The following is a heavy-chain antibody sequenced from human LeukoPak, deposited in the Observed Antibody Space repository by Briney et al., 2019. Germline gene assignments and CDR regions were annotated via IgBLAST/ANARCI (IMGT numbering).Heavy chain of an antibody. CDR3: ATLGGWYDY. D-gene: IGHD6-19*01. J-gene: IGHJ4*02. Sequence: KPGGSLRLTCVAAGFTFSDRYMSWIRQAPGKGMEWVAYISPSADNIHYADSVKGRFTISRDNARNSLFLQMNGLKAEDTAVYYCATLGGWYDYWGQGTLVTVSS. CDR1: GFTFSDRY. V-gene: IGHV3-11*04. CDR2: ISPSADNI.